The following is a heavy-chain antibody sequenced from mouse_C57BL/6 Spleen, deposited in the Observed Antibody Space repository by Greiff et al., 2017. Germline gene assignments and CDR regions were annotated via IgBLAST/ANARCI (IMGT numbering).Heavy chain of an antibody. CDR3: ARSGTGGFDY. J-gene: IGHJ2*01. Sequence: VQVVESGAELARPGASVKMSCKASGYTFTSYTMHWVKQRPGQGLEWIGYINPSSGYTKYNQKFKDKATLTADKSSSTAYMQLSSLTSEDSAVYYCARSGTGGFDYWGQGTTLTVSS. CDR1: GYTFTSYT. D-gene: IGHD4-1*01. CDR2: INPSSGYT. V-gene: IGHV1-4*01.